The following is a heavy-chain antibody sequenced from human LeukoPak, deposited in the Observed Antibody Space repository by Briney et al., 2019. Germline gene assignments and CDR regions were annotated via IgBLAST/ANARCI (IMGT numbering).Heavy chain of an antibody. V-gene: IGHV4-30-4*08. J-gene: IGHJ3*02. CDR1: GGSISSGDYY. D-gene: IGHD6-13*01. CDR3: ARALTSSWLADAFDI. CDR2: IYYSGST. Sequence: SQTLSLTCTVSGGSISSGDYYWSWIRQPPGKGLEWIGYIYYSGSTYYNPSLKSRVTISVDTSKNQFSLKLSSVTAADTAMYYCARALTSSWLADAFDIWGEGTMVSVSS.